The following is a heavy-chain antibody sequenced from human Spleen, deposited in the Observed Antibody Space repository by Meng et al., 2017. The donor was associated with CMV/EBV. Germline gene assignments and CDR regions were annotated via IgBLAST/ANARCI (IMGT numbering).Heavy chain of an antibody. V-gene: IGHV3-48*03. CDR2: ISSGGSSI. Sequence: GGSLRLSCAASGFRFSSYEMNWVRQAPGKGLEWVSHISSGGSSIYHADSVRGRFIISRDNAKNSLYLQMNSLRVEDTAVYYCARDPYSGSYIPDYWGQGTLVTVSS. J-gene: IGHJ4*02. D-gene: IGHD1-26*01. CDR1: GFRFSSYE. CDR3: ARDPYSGSYIPDY.